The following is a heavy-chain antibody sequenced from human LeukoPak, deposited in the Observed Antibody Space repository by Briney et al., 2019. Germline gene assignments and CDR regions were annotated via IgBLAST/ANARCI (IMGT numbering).Heavy chain of an antibody. CDR1: GYTFTSYD. Sequence: ASVKVSCKASGYTFTSYDFFWVRQASGQGLEWMGWMNPNSGDTGYAQRFQGRVTMTRTISISTAYLELSSLTSEDTAIHYCATRVPGMDVWGQGTTVTVSS. CDR2: MNPNSGDT. J-gene: IGHJ6*02. CDR3: ATRVPGMDV. V-gene: IGHV1-8*01.